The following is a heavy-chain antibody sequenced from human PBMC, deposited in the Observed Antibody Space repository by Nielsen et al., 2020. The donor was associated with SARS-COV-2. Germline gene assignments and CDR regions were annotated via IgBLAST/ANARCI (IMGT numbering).Heavy chain of an antibody. CDR2: ISFDGRHE. Sequence: GESLKISCAASGFLFGSYAMHWVRQAPGKGLEWVAMISFDGRHEYYADSVKGRFTISRDNSRTTLYLQMSSLKPEDTAFYFCASVPPAAGTQADFDHWGQGALVTVSS. D-gene: IGHD1-7*01. J-gene: IGHJ4*02. CDR3: ASVPPAAGTQADFDH. CDR1: GFLFGSYA. V-gene: IGHV3-30*04.